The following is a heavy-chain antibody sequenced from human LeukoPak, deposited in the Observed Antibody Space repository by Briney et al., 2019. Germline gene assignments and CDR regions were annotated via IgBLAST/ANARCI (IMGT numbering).Heavy chain of an antibody. CDR2: IYPGDSDT. J-gene: IGHJ4*02. CDR1: GYSFTTYC. Sequence: GESLKISCKGSGYSFTTYCIVWVRQMPGKGLEWMGIIYPGDSDTRYSPSFQGQVTISADKSISTAYLQWSSLKASDTAMYYCARQSGLRYFDWLFPDYWGQGTLVTVSS. V-gene: IGHV5-51*01. CDR3: ARQSGLRYFDWLFPDY. D-gene: IGHD3-9*01.